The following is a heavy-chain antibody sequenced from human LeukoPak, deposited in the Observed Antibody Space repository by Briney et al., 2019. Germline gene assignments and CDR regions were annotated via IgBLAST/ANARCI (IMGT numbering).Heavy chain of an antibody. J-gene: IGHJ4*02. CDR1: AFTISGIW. D-gene: IGHD4-17*01. CDR2: ANNDGTEK. CDR3: ARELRGYVLKLRGIPFDY. Sequence: PAGYLRCSAAASAFTISGIWMSWEPQGQGLGLKWLANANNDGTEKYYVDSVRGSITTSTDNTTTSLYLQMNSLRAADTAVCDSARELRGYVLKLRGIPFDYWGQGTLVTVSS. V-gene: IGHV3-7*01.